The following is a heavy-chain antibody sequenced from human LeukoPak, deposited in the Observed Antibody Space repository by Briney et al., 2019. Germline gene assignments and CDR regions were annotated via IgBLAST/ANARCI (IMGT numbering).Heavy chain of an antibody. CDR3: ARGSGSYHTAYMN. J-gene: IGHJ4*02. D-gene: IGHD1-26*01. CDR1: GYSFTSYW. V-gene: IGHV5-51*01. Sequence: GESLKISCKGSGYSFTSYWIGWVRQMPGKGLEWMGIIYPGDSDTRYSPSFQGQVTISADKSISTAYLQWSSLEASDTAIYYCARGSGSYHTAYMNWGQGTLVTVSS. CDR2: IYPGDSDT.